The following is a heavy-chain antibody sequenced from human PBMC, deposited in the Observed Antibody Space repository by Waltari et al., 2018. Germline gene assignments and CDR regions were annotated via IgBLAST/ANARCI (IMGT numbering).Heavy chain of an antibody. CDR2: SYPGDSET. V-gene: IGHV5-51*01. D-gene: IGHD6-19*01. CDR3: ARRGAVAGTGDSFDI. CDR1: GYSFTNYW. J-gene: IGHJ3*02. Sequence: EVQLVQSGAEVKKPGDSLKISCKGSGYSFTNYWIGWVRQMPGKGLEWMGISYPGDSETSDRPSFQGQVTISADKSISTAYLQWSSLKASDTAMYYCARRGAVAGTGDSFDIWGQGTMVTVSS.